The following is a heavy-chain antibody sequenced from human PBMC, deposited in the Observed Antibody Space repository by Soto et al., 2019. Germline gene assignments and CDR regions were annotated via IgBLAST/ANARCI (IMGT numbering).Heavy chain of an antibody. CDR1: RGTFSSYA. D-gene: IGHD3-16*02. V-gene: IGHV1-69*13. J-gene: IGHJ4*02. CDR3: ATGIMITFGGVIPLDY. Sequence: ASVKVSCKASRGTFSSYAISWVRQSPVQGLEWMGGIIPIFGTANYAQKFQGRVTITADESTSTAYMELSSLRSEDKAVYYCATGIMITFGGVIPLDYWGQGTLVTVSS. CDR2: IIPIFGTA.